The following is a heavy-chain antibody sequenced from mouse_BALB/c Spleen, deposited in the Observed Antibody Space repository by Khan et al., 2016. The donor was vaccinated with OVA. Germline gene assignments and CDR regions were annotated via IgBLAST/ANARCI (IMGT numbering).Heavy chain of an antibody. V-gene: IGHV1S135*01. CDR1: GYSFTSYY. Sequence: VQLKQSGPELMKPGASVNISCKASGYSFTSYYIHWVKQSHEKSLEWIGYIDPFNGGTDYNRKFKGKTTLTVDKSSSTAYMHLSSLTSEDSAVYYCVRGTFCDWGQGTLVTVSA. J-gene: IGHJ3*01. D-gene: IGHD3-3*01. CDR2: IDPFNGGT. CDR3: VRGTFCD.